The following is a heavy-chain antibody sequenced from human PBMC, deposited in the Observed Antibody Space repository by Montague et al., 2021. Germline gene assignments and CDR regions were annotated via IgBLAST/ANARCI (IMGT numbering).Heavy chain of an antibody. J-gene: IGHJ4*02. CDR2: IRDDGGAT. D-gene: IGHD1-26*01. Sequence: SLRLSCAASGFTFSTPWMSWVRQAPGKGLEWVAHIRDDGGATYHVDSVKGRFTISRDNAKNSLHLQMSSLRAEDTAVYYCARYTYYYCDYWGQGTLVTVSS. CDR1: GFTFSTPW. CDR3: ARYTYYYCDY. V-gene: IGHV3-7*05.